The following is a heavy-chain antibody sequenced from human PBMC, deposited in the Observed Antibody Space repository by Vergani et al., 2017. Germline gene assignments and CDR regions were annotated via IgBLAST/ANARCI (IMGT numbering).Heavy chain of an antibody. V-gene: IGHV4-61*02. CDR1: GGSITSGSFY. Sequence: QVQLHESGPGLVKPSQTLSLTCTVSGGSITSGSFYWSWIRQPAGKGLEWIGRIHSSGTTNYNPSLNSRVTLSVDTSKNQLSLRMTSVTAADTAVYYCARDAWTSELRGVYWFDTWGQGTLVSVSS. J-gene: IGHJ5*02. CDR3: ARDAWTSELRGVYWFDT. CDR2: IHSSGTT. D-gene: IGHD3-10*01.